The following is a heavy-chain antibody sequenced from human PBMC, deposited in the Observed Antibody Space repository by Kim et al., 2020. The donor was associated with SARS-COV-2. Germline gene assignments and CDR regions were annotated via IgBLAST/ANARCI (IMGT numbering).Heavy chain of an antibody. CDR1: GFTFSSYA. CDR3: ARSRGSSSWHAGASDY. CDR2: ISYDGSNK. V-gene: IGHV3-30-3*01. J-gene: IGHJ4*02. D-gene: IGHD6-13*01. Sequence: GGSLRLSCAASGFTFSSYAMHWVRQAPGKGLEWVAVISYDGSNKYYADSVKGRFTISRDNSKNTLYLQMNSLRAEDTAVYYCARSRGSSSWHAGASDYWGQGTLVTVSS.